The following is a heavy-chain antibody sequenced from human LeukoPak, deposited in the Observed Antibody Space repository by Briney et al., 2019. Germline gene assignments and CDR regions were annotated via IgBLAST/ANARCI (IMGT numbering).Heavy chain of an antibody. D-gene: IGHD2-21*02. CDR2: INHSGST. Sequence: SETLSLTCAVYGGSFSGYYWSWIRQPPGKGLEWIGEINHSGSTNYNPSLKSRVTISVDTSKNQFSLKLSSVTAADTAVYYCARGRNIVVVTESDPYYFDYWGQGTRVTVSS. J-gene: IGHJ4*02. V-gene: IGHV4-34*01. CDR3: ARGRNIVVVTESDPYYFDY. CDR1: GGSFSGYY.